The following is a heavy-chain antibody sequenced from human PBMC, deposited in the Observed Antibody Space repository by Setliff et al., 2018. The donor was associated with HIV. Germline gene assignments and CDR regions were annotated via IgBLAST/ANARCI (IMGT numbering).Heavy chain of an antibody. CDR1: GYTFTSYG. J-gene: IGHJ3*02. D-gene: IGHD3-22*01. V-gene: IGHV1-18*01. Sequence: ASVKVSCKASGYTFTSYGISWVRQAPGQGLEWMGWISAYNGNTDYAQKLQGRVTLTTDTSTSTAYMELRSLRSEDTAVYYCARVHDGTTTGAFDIWGQGTLVTVSS. CDR3: ARVHDGTTTGAFDI. CDR2: ISAYNGNT.